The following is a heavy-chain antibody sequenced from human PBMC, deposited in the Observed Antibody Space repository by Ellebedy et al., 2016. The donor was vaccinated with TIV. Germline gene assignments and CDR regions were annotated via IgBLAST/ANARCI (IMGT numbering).Heavy chain of an antibody. Sequence: GGSLRLSCAASGFSFRSYWMSWVRQAPGKGLEWVANIYQDGGVQYYVDSVTGRFTISRDNADIYLFLQMNSLRAEDTAVYYCARRGSYGDYAVQVNSWFDRWGRGTLVSVSS. D-gene: IGHD4-17*01. V-gene: IGHV3-7*01. CDR1: GFSFRSYW. J-gene: IGHJ5*02. CDR2: IYQDGGVQ. CDR3: ARRGSYGDYAVQVNSWFDR.